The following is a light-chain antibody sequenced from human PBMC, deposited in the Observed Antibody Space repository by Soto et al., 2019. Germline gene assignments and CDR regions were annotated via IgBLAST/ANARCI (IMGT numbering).Light chain of an antibody. J-gene: IGKJ1*01. Sequence: EIVLTQSPATPSLSPGGRATLSCRASQSLTSTYLAWYQQKPGQAPRLVIYDASSRATGIPDRFSGSGSGTDFTLTISRLEPEDFAVYYCQQYGDSPRTFGQGTKVEV. CDR3: QQYGDSPRT. V-gene: IGKV3-20*01. CDR1: QSLTSTY. CDR2: DAS.